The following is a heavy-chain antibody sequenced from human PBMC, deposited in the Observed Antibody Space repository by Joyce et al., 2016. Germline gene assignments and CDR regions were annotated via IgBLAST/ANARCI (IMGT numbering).Heavy chain of an antibody. CDR1: GFIFGDYA. J-gene: IGHJ5*02. CDR2: IRSKAYGGTT. D-gene: IGHD2-15*01. V-gene: IGHV3-49*05. CDR3: TRIGDCSGGSCYEGWFDP. Sequence: EVQLVESGGGLVKPGRSLRLSCTSSGFIFGDYAMNWFRQAPGKGLEGVGFIRSKAYGGTTDYAASVKGRFTISRDDSKSIAYLQMNSLKTEDTAVYYCTRIGDCSGGSCYEGWFDPWGQGTLVTVSS.